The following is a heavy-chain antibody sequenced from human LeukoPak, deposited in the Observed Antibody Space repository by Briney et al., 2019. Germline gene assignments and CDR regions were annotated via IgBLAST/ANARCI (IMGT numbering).Heavy chain of an antibody. V-gene: IGHV4-34*01. D-gene: IGHD6-13*01. CDR1: GGSFSGYY. Sequence: SETLSLTCAVYGGSFSGYYWSWIRQPPGKGLEWIGGINHSGSTNYNPSLKSRVTISVDTSKNQFSLKLSSVTAADTAVYYCARAYRIAAAGTHLFDYWGQGTLVTVSS. J-gene: IGHJ4*02. CDR2: INHSGST. CDR3: ARAYRIAAAGTHLFDY.